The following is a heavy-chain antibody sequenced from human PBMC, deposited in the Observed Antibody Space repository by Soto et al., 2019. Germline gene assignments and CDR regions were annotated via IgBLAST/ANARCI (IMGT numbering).Heavy chain of an antibody. CDR2: INPDNGNT. J-gene: IGHJ4*02. V-gene: IGHV1-18*01. Sequence: ASVKVSCKASGYTFTRCGISWVRQAPGQGLEWLGWINPDNGNTNYAQHLQGRVTMTTDTSTSTAYMELRSLRSDDTAVYYCARDLAAGMIDYWGQGT. CDR3: ARDLAAGMIDY. D-gene: IGHD6-13*01. CDR1: GYTFTRCG.